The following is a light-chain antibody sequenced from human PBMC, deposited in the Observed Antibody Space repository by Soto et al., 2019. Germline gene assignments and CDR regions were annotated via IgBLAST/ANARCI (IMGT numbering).Light chain of an antibody. V-gene: IGKV3-11*01. J-gene: IGKJ3*01. CDR3: QQRSNWSLFT. CDR1: QSVSSY. Sequence: EIVLTQSPATLSLSPGERATLSCRASQSVSSYLAWYQQKPGQAPRLLIYDASNRATGIPARFSGSGSGTDFTLTISSLEPEDFAVYYCQQRSNWSLFTFGPGTKGDIK. CDR2: DAS.